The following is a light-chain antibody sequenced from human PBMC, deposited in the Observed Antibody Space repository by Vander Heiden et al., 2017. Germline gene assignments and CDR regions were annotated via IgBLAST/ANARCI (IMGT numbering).Light chain of an antibody. CDR2: RNN. CDR3: AAWDDSPNGVV. V-gene: IGLV1-44*01. Sequence: QSVLTQPPSVSGPPGPRVTISCSGSSSNIGSYIVNWYQQLPGMAPKLLIYRNNQRPSGVPDRFSGSKSGTSASLAISGLQSDDEAFYYCAAWDDSPNGVVFGGGTKVTVL. J-gene: IGLJ2*01. CDR1: SSNIGSYI.